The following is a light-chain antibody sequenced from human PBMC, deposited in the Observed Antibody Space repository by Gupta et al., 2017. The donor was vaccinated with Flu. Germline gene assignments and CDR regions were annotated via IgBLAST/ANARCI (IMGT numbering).Light chain of an antibody. V-gene: IGKV3-20*01. CDR1: QGFRSRY. CDR2: GAS. CDR3: QQDGSSPWT. J-gene: IGKJ1*01. Sequence: IGFTQSPGTLSLSPGERATLSCRASQGFRSRYLAWYQQKPGQAPRLLMYGASSRATGIPDRFSGSGSGTDFTLTISRLEPEDVAVYYCQQDGSSPWTFGQGTKVEIK.